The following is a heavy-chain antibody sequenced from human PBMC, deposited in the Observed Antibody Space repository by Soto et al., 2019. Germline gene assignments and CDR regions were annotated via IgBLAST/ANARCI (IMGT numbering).Heavy chain of an antibody. CDR1: GGSISGYY. CDR3: ARGSGSTFDY. Sequence: PSETLSLTCTVSGGSISGYYWSWIRRPPGKGLELIGNVYYSGNTNYNPSLKSRVTMSVDTSKNQFSLKLRSVTAADTAVYYCARGSGSTFDYWGQGTLVTVSS. CDR2: VYYSGNT. J-gene: IGHJ4*02. D-gene: IGHD3-10*01. V-gene: IGHV4-59*01.